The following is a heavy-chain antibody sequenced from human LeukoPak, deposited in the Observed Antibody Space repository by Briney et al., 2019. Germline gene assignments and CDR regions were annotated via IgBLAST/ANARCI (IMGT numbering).Heavy chain of an antibody. CDR3: GRVKWLQFVDCYYGIDV. Sequence: ASVKVSCKASGYTFSDYFLHWVRQAPGQGLEWMGWINPKSGGTHYAQRFQGRVTMTRDRSITTGYMELRTLTADDTAVYFCGRVKWLQFVDCYYGIDVWGQGTTVTVSS. D-gene: IGHD5-24*01. J-gene: IGHJ6*02. V-gene: IGHV1-2*02. CDR1: GYTFSDYF. CDR2: INPKSGGT.